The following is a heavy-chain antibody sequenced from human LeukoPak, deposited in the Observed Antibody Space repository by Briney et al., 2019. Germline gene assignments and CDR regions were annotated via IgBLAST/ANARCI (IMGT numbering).Heavy chain of an antibody. J-gene: IGHJ5*02. Sequence: GESLKISCKGSGYSFTSYWIGWVRQMPGKGLEWMGFIYPGDSDIRYSPSSQGQVTISADKSISTAYLQWSSLKASDTATYYCARLLGTPGIPGGFDPWGQGTLVIVSS. CDR3: ARLLGTPGIPGGFDP. D-gene: IGHD7-27*01. CDR1: GYSFTSYW. V-gene: IGHV5-51*01. CDR2: IYPGDSDI.